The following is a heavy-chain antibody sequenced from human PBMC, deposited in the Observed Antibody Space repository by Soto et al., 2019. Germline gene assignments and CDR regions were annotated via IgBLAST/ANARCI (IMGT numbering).Heavy chain of an antibody. J-gene: IGHJ6*02. CDR1: GFTFSSYA. CDR2: ISYDGSNK. V-gene: IGHV3-30-3*01. D-gene: IGHD2-2*01. Sequence: PGGSLRLSCAASGFTFSSYAMHWVRQAPGKGLEWVAVISYDGSNKYYADSVKGRFTISRDNSKNTLYLQMNSLRAEDTAVYYCARESCSSTSCYYYYGMDVWGQGTTVTVSS. CDR3: ARESCSSTSCYYYYGMDV.